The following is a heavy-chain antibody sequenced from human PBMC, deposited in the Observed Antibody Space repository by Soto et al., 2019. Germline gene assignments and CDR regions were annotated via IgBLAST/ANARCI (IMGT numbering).Heavy chain of an antibody. CDR3: ATAEPRYYDFWSGYPRAAFDI. J-gene: IGHJ3*02. Sequence: ASVKVSCKVSGYTLTELSMHWVRQAPGKGLEWMGGFDPEDGETTYAQKFQGRVTMTEDTSTDTAYMELSSLRSEDTAVYYCATAEPRYYDFWSGYPRAAFDIWGQGTMVTV. CDR1: GYTLTELS. D-gene: IGHD3-3*01. CDR2: FDPEDGET. V-gene: IGHV1-24*01.